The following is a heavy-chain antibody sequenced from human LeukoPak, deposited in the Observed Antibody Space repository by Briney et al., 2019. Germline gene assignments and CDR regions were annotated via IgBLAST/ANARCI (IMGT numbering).Heavy chain of an antibody. D-gene: IGHD6-6*01. V-gene: IGHV4-38-2*02. CDR1: GYSISSGYY. CDR3: ARHVGSSRYYYYYMDV. Sequence: SETLSLTCTVSGYSISSGYYWGWIRQPPGKRLEWVGSISSSGNTYYNPTLKSRVTISVDTSKNQFSLKLTSVTAADTAVYYCARHVGSSRYYYYYMDVWGKGTTVTASS. CDR2: ISSSGNT. J-gene: IGHJ6*03.